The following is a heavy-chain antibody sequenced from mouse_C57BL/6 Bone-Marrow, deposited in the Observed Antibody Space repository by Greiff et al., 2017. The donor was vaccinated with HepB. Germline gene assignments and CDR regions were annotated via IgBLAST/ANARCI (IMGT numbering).Heavy chain of an antibody. CDR3: GDSFAY. J-gene: IGHJ3*01. CDR2: ISYDGSN. CDR1: GYSITSGYY. V-gene: IGHV3-6*01. Sequence: EVQLVESGPGLVKPSQSLSLTCSVTGYSITSGYYWNWIRQFPGNKLEWMGYISYDGSNNYNPSLKNRISITRDTSKNQFFLKLNSVTTEDTATYYCGDSFAYWGQGTLVTDSA.